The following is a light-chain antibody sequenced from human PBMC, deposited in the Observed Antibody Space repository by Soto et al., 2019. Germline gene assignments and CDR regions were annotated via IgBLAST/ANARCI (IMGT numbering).Light chain of an antibody. CDR2: GAS. CDR1: QSVSSSY. V-gene: IGKV3-20*01. Sequence: EIVLTQSPGTLSLSPGERATLSCRASQSVSSSYLAWYQQKPGQAPRLLIYGASNRATGIPARFSGSGSGTEFTLTISSLEPEDFAVYYCQQRSYPITFGQGTRLEIK. CDR3: QQRSYPIT. J-gene: IGKJ5*01.